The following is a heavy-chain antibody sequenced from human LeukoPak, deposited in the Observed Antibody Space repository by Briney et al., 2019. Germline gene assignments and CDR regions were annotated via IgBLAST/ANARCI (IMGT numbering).Heavy chain of an antibody. CDR1: GFTFSNAW. V-gene: IGHV3-15*01. J-gene: IGHJ6*02. D-gene: IGHD3-3*01. CDR3: TTYEYYYYGMDV. CDR2: IKSKTDGGTT. Sequence: GGSLRLSCAASGFTFSNAWMSWVRQAPGKGLEWVGRIKSKTDGGTTDYAAPVKGRFTISRDDSKNTLYLQMNSLKTEDRAVYYCTTYEYYYYGMDVWGQGTTVTVSS.